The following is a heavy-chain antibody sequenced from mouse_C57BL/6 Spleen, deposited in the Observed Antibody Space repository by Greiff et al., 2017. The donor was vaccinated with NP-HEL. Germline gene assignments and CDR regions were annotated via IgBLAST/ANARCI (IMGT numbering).Heavy chain of an antibody. V-gene: IGHV1-64*01. CDR2: IHPNSGST. D-gene: IGHD4-1*01. CDR1: GYTFTSYW. J-gene: IGHJ4*01. CDR3: ARETGTRYAMDY. Sequence: QVQLQPPGAELVKPGASVKLSCKASGYTFTSYWMHWVKQRPGQGLEWIGMIHPNSGSTNYNEKFKSKATLTVDKSSSTAYMQLSSLTSEDSAVYCCARETGTRYAMDYWGQGTSVTVSS.